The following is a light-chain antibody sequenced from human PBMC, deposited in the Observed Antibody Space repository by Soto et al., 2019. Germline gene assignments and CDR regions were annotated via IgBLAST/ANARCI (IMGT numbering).Light chain of an antibody. CDR2: EVS. V-gene: IGLV2-14*01. CDR3: SSYTSSNTFV. J-gene: IGLJ1*01. Sequence: QSALTQPASVSGSPGQSITISRTGTSSDVGGYNYVSWYQQHPGKAPKLMIYEVSNRPSGVSNRFSGSKSGNTASLTISGLQAEDEADYYCSSYTSSNTFVFGPGTKLTVL. CDR1: SSDVGGYNY.